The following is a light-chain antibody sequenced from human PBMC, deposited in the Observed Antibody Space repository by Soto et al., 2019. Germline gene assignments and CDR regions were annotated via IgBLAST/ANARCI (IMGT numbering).Light chain of an antibody. CDR3: SSYTSSSTYVV. CDR2: DVS. CDR1: SSDVGGYNY. J-gene: IGLJ2*01. V-gene: IGLV2-14*01. Sequence: QSALTQPASVSGSPGQSITISCTGTSSDVGGYNYVSWYQQHPGKAPKLMIYDVSNRPSGVSNRFSGSKSGNTASLTISGLXXEDXADYXXSSYTSSSTYVVFGGGTKLTVL.